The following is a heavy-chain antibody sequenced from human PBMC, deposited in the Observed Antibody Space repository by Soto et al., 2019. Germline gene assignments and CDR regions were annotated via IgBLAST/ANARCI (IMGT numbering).Heavy chain of an antibody. D-gene: IGHD4-17*01. J-gene: IGHJ6*01. CDR1: GFTFSSYA. CDR2: ISGSGGST. Sequence: GGSLRLSCAASGFTFSSYAMSLFLQAPGKWLEWVSAISGSGGSTYYADSVKGRFTISRDNSKNTLYLQMNSLRAEDTAVYYCASCSSDCGDYYYYSGLDIWGQGTTVTVTS. V-gene: IGHV3-23*01. CDR3: ASCSSDCGDYYYYSGLDI.